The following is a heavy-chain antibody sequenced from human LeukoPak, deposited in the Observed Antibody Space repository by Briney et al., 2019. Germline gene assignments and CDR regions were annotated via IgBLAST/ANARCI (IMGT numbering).Heavy chain of an antibody. CDR1: GFTFNNYA. D-gene: IGHD1-1*01. CDR2: VSGSGGAT. Sequence: PGGSLRLSCAASGFTFNNYAMSWVRQATGRGLEGLSYVSGSGGATYYAASVKGRFTISRDNSKNTVYLQMGSLRAEDTAVYYCAKNRGGTYKYYMDVWGNGTTVTVSS. J-gene: IGHJ6*03. V-gene: IGHV3-23*01. CDR3: AKNRGGTYKYYMDV.